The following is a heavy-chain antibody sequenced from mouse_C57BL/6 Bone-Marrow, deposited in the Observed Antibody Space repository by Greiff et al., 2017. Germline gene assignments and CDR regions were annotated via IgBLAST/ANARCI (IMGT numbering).Heavy chain of an antibody. D-gene: IGHD2-1*01. J-gene: IGHJ4*01. CDR3: ARSDYGNLYAMDY. V-gene: IGHV3-8*01. CDR2: ISYSGST. CDR1: GYSITSDY. Sequence: EVMLVESGPGLAKPSQTLSLTCSVTGYSITSDYWTWIRKFPGNKLEYMGYISYSGSTYSNPSLKSRISITRDTSKNQYYLQLNSVTTEDTATYYCARSDYGNLYAMDYWGQGTSVTVSS.